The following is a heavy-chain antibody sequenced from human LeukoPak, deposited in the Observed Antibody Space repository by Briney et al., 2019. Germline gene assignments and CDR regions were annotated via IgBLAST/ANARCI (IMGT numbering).Heavy chain of an antibody. D-gene: IGHD3-9*01. J-gene: IGHJ4*02. CDR1: GFTFSSYG. CDR3: AKNILTGYYGFDY. CDR2: IRYDGSNK. Sequence: GGSLRLSCAASGFTFSSYGMHWVRQAPGKGLEWVAFIRYDGSNKYYADSVKGRFTISRDNSKNTLYLQMNSLRAEDTAVYYCAKNILTGYYGFDYCGQGTLVTVSS. V-gene: IGHV3-30*02.